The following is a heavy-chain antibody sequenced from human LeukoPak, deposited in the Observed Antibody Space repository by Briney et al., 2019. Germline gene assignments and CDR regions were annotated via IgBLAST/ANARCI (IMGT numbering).Heavy chain of an antibody. V-gene: IGHV1-8*01. CDR1: GYTFTSYD. CDR3: ARGRGSWVDY. D-gene: IGHD1-26*01. CDR2: MNPNSGNT. Sequence: GASVKVSCKASGYTFTSYDINWVRQATGQGLEWMGWMNPNSGNTGYAQKLQGRVTMTTDTSTSTAYMELRSLRSDDTAVYYCARGRGSWVDYWGQGTLVTVSS. J-gene: IGHJ4*02.